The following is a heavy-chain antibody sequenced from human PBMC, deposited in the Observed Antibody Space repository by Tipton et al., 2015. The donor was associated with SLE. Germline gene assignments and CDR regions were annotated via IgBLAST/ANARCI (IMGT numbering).Heavy chain of an antibody. CDR1: GFTFSSYA. CDR2: ISYDGSNK. D-gene: IGHD3-10*01. J-gene: IGHJ6*04. Sequence: SLRLSCAASGFTFSSYAMHWVRQAPGKGLEWVAVISYDGSNKYYADSVKGRFTISRDNSKNTLYLQMNSLRAEDTAVYYCARGKGNWGKGTTVTVSS. V-gene: IGHV3-30*14. CDR3: ARGKGN.